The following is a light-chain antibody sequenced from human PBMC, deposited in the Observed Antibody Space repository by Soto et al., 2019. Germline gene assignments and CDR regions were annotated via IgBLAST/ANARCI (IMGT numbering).Light chain of an antibody. V-gene: IGKV1-5*03. J-gene: IGKJ1*01. CDR1: QSISAW. CDR3: QQYNSSPWT. CDR2: QAS. Sequence: DIQLTQAHSILSASVGDRGASTCRASQSISAWVAWYQQKPGKAPKLLIYQASLLESGVPSRFSGSGSGTEFTLTISSLQPDDLATYYCQQYNSSPWTFGQGTKVEIK.